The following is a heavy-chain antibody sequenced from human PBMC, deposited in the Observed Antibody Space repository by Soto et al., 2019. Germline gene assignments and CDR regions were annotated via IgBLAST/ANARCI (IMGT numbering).Heavy chain of an antibody. V-gene: IGHV4-34*01. J-gene: IGHJ5*02. CDR3: ARTLHNWFDP. Sequence: SETLSLTCAVYGGSFSGYYWSWIRQPPGKGLEWIGEINHSGSTNYNPSLKSRVTISVDTSKNQFSLKLSSVTAADTAVYYCARTLHNWFDPWGQGTLVTVSS. CDR2: INHSGST. CDR1: GGSFSGYY.